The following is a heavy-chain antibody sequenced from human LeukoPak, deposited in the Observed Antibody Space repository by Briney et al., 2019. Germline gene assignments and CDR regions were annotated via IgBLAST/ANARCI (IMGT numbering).Heavy chain of an antibody. CDR3: ATIGATTAAEGY. Sequence: SETLSLTCSVSGYSISSGYYWGWIRQPPGKGLEWIGSIYHSGNTYYNPSLKSRVTISADTSKNQFSLKLSSVTAADTAVYYCATIGATTAAEGYWGQGTLVTVSS. V-gene: IGHV4-38-2*02. J-gene: IGHJ4*02. CDR2: IYHSGNT. CDR1: GYSISSGYY. D-gene: IGHD6-13*01.